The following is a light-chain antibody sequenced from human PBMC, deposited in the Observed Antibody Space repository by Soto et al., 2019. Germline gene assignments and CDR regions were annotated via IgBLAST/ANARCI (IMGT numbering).Light chain of an antibody. Sequence: EIVLTQSPVTLSLSPGERATLSCRASQSVSSNLAWYQQKPGQAPRLLIYDASNRATGIPARFSGSGSGTDFTLTISSLEPEDFAVYYCQQRSNWSYTFGQGTRLEI. V-gene: IGKV3-11*01. J-gene: IGKJ5*01. CDR1: QSVSSN. CDR3: QQRSNWSYT. CDR2: DAS.